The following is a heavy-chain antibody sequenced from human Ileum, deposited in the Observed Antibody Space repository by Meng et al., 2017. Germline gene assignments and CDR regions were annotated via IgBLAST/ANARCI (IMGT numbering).Heavy chain of an antibody. J-gene: IGHJ4*02. D-gene: IGHD5-24*01. CDR1: GFTFSNYW. CDR3: ARGWAY. V-gene: IGHV3-74*01. CDR2: INSDGSIT. Sequence: GESLKISCAVSGFTFSNYWMHWVRQAPGKGLVWVSHINSDGSITNYADSVKGRFTISKDKAKNTLYLQMNSLRVDDTAVNYCARGWAYWGQGTLVTVSS.